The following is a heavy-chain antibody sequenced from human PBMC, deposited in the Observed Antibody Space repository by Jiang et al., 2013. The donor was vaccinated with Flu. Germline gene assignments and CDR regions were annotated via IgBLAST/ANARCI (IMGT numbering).Heavy chain of an antibody. CDR3: AKVNLETVVVVSAATSFYFDY. CDR1: GFTFSTYA. Sequence: QLLESGGDLVQPGGSLRLSCAASGFTFSTYAMSWVRQAPGKGLEWVSDISGSGGGTYYADSVKGRFTISRDNSKNTLYLQMNSLRAEDTAVYYCAKVNLETVVVVSAATSFYFDYWGQGTLVTVSS. D-gene: IGHD2-15*01. V-gene: IGHV3-23*01. CDR2: ISGSGGGT. J-gene: IGHJ4*02.